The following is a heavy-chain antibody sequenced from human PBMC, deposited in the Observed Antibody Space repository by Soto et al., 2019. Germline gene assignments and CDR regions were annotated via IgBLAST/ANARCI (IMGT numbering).Heavy chain of an antibody. J-gene: IGHJ4*02. CDR3: AKEPGYCSSTSCYDGATWIN. Sequence: GGSLRLSCAASGFTFSSYAMSWVRQAPGKGLEWVSAISGSGGSTYYADSVKGRFTISRDNSKNTLYLQMNSLRAEDTAVYYCAKEPGYCSSTSCYDGATWINWGQGTLVTVSS. CDR1: GFTFSSYA. V-gene: IGHV3-23*01. CDR2: ISGSGGST. D-gene: IGHD2-2*01.